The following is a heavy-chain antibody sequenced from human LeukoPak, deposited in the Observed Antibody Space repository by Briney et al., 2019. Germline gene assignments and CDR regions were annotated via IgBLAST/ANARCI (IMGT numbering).Heavy chain of an antibody. CDR2: ISYDGSNK. V-gene: IGHV3-30*18. CDR3: AKFAGIAVATDY. D-gene: IGHD6-19*01. J-gene: IGHJ4*02. CDR1: GFTFSSYG. Sequence: GGSLRLSCAASGFTFSSYGMHWVRRAPGKGLEWVAVISYDGSNKYYADSVKGRFTISRDNSKNTLYLQMNSLRAEDTAVYYCAKFAGIAVATDYWGQGTLVTVSS.